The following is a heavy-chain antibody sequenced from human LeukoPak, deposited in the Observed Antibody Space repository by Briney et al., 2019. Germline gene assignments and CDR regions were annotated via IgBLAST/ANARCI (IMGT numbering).Heavy chain of an antibody. J-gene: IGHJ5*02. CDR2: IYWDDDK. CDR3: AHRLSGYYKDNWFDP. CDR1: GFSLSTSGVG. D-gene: IGHD3-9*01. V-gene: IGHV2-5*02. Sequence: SGPTLVKPTQTLTLTCTFSGFSLSTSGVGVGWIRQPPGKALEWLALIYWDDDKRYSPSLKSRLTITKDTSKNQVVLTVTDIDPVDTATYYCAHRLSGYYKDNWFDPWGQGTLVTVSS.